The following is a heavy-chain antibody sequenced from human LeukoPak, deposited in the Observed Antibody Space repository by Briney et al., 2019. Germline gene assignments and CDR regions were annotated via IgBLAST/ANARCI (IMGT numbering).Heavy chain of an antibody. V-gene: IGHV3-15*01. CDR2: IKSKTDGGTT. CDR1: GFTFSNAW. CDR3: TTANDYGDYPFDY. J-gene: IGHJ4*02. D-gene: IGHD4-17*01. Sequence: GGSLRLSCAASGFTFSNAWMSWVRQAPGKGLEWVGRIKSKTDGGTTDYAAPVKGRFTISRDDSKNTLYLQMNSLKTEDTAVYYCTTANDYGDYPFDYWGQGTPVTVSS.